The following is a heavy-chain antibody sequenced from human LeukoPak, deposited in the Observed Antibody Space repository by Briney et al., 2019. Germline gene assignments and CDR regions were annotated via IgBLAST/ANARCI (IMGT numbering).Heavy chain of an antibody. D-gene: IGHD1-14*01. V-gene: IGHV3-74*01. CDR3: ASFSEYV. CDR1: GFNVSSHY. CDR2: IKSDGSST. Sequence: GGSLRLSCAASGFNVSSHYMSWVRQAPGKGLVWVSRIKSDGSSTSYADSVKGRFTISRDNAKNTLYLQMNSLRAEDTAVYYCASFSEYVWGQGTTVTVSS. J-gene: IGHJ6*02.